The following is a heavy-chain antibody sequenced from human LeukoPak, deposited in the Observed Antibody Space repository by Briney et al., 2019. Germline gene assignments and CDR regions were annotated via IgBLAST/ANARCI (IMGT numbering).Heavy chain of an antibody. D-gene: IGHD6-6*01. Sequence: PSETLSLTCTVSGGSISSSSYYWGWIRQPPGRGLEWIGSIYYSGSTYYNPSLKSRVTISVDTSKNQFSLKLSSVTAADTAVYYCARHGIAARRYYYGMDVWGQGTRSPSP. J-gene: IGHJ6*02. V-gene: IGHV4-39*01. CDR3: ARHGIAARRYYYGMDV. CDR1: GGSISSSSYY. CDR2: IYYSGST.